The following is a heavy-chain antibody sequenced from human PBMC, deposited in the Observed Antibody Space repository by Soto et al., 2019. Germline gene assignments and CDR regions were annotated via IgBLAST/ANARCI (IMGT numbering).Heavy chain of an antibody. V-gene: IGHV3-30*18. Sequence: PGGSLRLSCAASGFNFNTYGMHWVRQAPGKGLEWVAVISYDGSDKYYADSVKGRFTISRDNSKNTLYLQMNSLRADDTAMYYCAKDNSRVPRGGMDVGGQGPTVPVSS. J-gene: IGHJ6*02. CDR3: AKDNSRVPRGGMDV. CDR1: GFNFNTYG. D-gene: IGHD3-10*01. CDR2: ISYDGSDK.